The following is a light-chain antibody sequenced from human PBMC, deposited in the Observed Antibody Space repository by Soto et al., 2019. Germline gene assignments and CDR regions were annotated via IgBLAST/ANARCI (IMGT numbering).Light chain of an antibody. Sequence: SYELTQPPSVSVSPGQTARITCSGDALPKQYAYWYQQKPGQAPVLVIYKDSERPSGIPERFSGSSSGTTVTLTISGVQAEDEADYYCQSADSSGTLVLFGGGTKLTVL. CDR1: ALPKQY. V-gene: IGLV3-25*03. J-gene: IGLJ2*01. CDR2: KDS. CDR3: QSADSSGTLVL.